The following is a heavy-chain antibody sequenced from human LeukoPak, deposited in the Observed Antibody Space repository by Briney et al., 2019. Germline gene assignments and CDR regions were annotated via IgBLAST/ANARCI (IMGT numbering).Heavy chain of an antibody. V-gene: IGHV3-23*01. CDR3: AELGITMIGGV. CDR2: ISGSGGST. J-gene: IGHJ6*04. CDR1: RFTFSNYG. D-gene: IGHD3-10*02. Sequence: PGGSLRLSCAASRFTFSNYGMNWVRQAPGKGLEWVSGISGSGGSTYSADSVKGRFIISRDNSKNMLYLQMNSLRAEGTAVYYCAELGITMIGGVWGKGTTVTISS.